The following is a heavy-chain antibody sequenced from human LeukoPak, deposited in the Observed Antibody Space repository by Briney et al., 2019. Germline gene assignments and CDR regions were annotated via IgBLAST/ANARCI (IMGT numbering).Heavy chain of an antibody. CDR2: ISYDGSNK. CDR3: ARDVEMATIFSAFDI. J-gene: IGHJ3*02. D-gene: IGHD5-24*01. CDR1: GFTFSSYG. Sequence: PGGSLRLSCAASGFTFSSYGMHWVRQAPGKGLEWVAVISYDGSNKYYADSVKGRFIISRDNSKNTLYLQMNSLRAEDTAVYYCARDVEMATIFSAFDIWGQGTMVTVSS. V-gene: IGHV3-30*03.